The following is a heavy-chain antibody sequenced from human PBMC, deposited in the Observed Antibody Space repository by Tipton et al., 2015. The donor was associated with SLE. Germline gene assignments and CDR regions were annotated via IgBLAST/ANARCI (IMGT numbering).Heavy chain of an antibody. V-gene: IGHV3-30*02. CDR1: GFTFSSYG. CDR2: IRYDGSIK. D-gene: IGHD3-22*01. J-gene: IGHJ6*02. CDR3: ATGPNYYHY. Sequence: SLRLFCAASGFTFSSYGMHWVRQAPGKGLEWVAFIRYDGSIKYYADSVKGRFTVSRDNSKNTLYLQMNSLRADDTAVYYCATGPNYYHYWGQGTTVTVSS.